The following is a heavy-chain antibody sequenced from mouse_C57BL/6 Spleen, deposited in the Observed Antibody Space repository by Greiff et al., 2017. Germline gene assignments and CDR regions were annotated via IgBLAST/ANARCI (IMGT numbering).Heavy chain of an antibody. J-gene: IGHJ4*01. Sequence: EVQLQQSGAELVRPGASVKLSCTASGFNIKDYYMHWVKQRPEQGLEWIGRIDPEDGDTEYAPKFKGKATMTADTSSNTAYLQLSSLPSEDTAVYYCTYYCSSYDAMDYWGQGTSVTVSS. CDR3: TYYCSSYDAMDY. CDR2: IDPEDGDT. D-gene: IGHD1-1*01. CDR1: GFNIKDYY. V-gene: IGHV14-1*01.